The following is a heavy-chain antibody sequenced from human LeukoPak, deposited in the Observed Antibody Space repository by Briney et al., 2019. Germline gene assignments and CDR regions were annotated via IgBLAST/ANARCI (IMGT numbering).Heavy chain of an antibody. CDR1: GFTFSSYA. D-gene: IGHD3-9*01. V-gene: IGHV3-23*01. J-gene: IGHJ4*02. CDR2: ISGSGGST. Sequence: PGGSLRLSCAASGFTFSSYAMSWVRQAPGKGLEWVSAISGSGGSTYYADSVKGRFTISRDNSKNTLYLQMNSLRAEDTAVYYCAKIDILTPTGYLDYWGQGTLVTVSS. CDR3: AKIDILTPTGYLDY.